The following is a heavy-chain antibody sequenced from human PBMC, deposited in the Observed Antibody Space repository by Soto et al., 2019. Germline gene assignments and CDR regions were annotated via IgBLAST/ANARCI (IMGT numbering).Heavy chain of an antibody. CDR2: INPYSGVA. CDR3: ARDSPPVDY. V-gene: IGHV1-18*01. CDR1: GYTFTSYG. Sequence: GASVKVSCKASGYTFTSYGISWVRQAPGQGLEWMGWINPYSGVANYSRNFQGRVTMTTDTSTSTAYMELRSLRSDDTAVYYCARDSPPVDYWGQGTLVTVSS. J-gene: IGHJ4*02.